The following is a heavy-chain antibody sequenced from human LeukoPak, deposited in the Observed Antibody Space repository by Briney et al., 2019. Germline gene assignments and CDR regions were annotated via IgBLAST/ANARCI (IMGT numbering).Heavy chain of an antibody. CDR3: ARETGSTVGSTDFDY. J-gene: IGHJ4*02. V-gene: IGHV3-30-3*01. CDR2: ISYDGSNK. CDR1: GFTFSSYA. Sequence: SLRLSCAASGFTFSSYAIHWVRQAPGKGLEWVAVISYDGSNKYYADSVKGRFTISRDNSKNTLFLQMNSLRPEDTAVYYCARETGSTVGSTDFDYWGQGTLVTVSS. D-gene: IGHD4-17*01.